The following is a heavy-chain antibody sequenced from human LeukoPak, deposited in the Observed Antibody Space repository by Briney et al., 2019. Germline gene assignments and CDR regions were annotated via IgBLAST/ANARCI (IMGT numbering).Heavy chain of an antibody. Sequence: GGSLRLSCAASGFTFDDYGMSWVRQAPGKGLEWVSGINWNGGSTGYADSVKGRFTISRDNAKNSLYLQRNSLRAEDTALYYCARAHGAGGLGYYYMDVWGKGTTVTISS. D-gene: IGHD6-19*01. CDR3: ARAHGAGGLGYYYMDV. J-gene: IGHJ6*03. V-gene: IGHV3-20*04. CDR2: INWNGGST. CDR1: GFTFDDYG.